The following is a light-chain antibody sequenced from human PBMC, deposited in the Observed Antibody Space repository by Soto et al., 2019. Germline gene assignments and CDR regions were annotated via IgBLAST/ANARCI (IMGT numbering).Light chain of an antibody. J-gene: IGKJ2*01. Sequence: EIVLTQSPGTLSLSPGEGATLSCTASQSVSSTYLAWYQQKPGQAPRLLIYGASNRATGVPDRFRGSGSGTDFTLTISRLEPEDFAVYYCQQYGSSPRTFGQGTNLEIK. CDR3: QQYGSSPRT. V-gene: IGKV3-20*01. CDR2: GAS. CDR1: QSVSSTY.